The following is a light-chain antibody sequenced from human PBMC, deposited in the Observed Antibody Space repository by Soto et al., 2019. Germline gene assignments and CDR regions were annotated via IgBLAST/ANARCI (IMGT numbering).Light chain of an antibody. Sequence: DNRMNQSPSSMSASVGDRGTITCRASQSISGWLAWYQQKPGKAPKLLIYEASTLESGVPSRFSGSGSGTEFTLTVNSLQPDDFATYYCQQYNIYPYTFGQGTKLEIK. CDR3: QQYNIYPYT. CDR1: QSISGW. V-gene: IGKV1-5*03. J-gene: IGKJ2*01. CDR2: EAS.